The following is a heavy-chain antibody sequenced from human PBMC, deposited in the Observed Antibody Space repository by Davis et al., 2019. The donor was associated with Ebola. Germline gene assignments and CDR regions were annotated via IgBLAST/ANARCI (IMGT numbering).Heavy chain of an antibody. D-gene: IGHD1-26*01. CDR2: IKSKTDGGTI. CDR1: GFTFSKAW. V-gene: IGHV3-15*01. J-gene: IGHJ4*02. Sequence: GESLKISCAASGFTFSKAWMTWVRQAPGKGLEWVGRIKSKTDGGTIDYAAPVQGRFTISRDDSRNTLYLQINSLKTEDTAVYYCLRHSGSQWFWGQGTLLTVSS. CDR3: LRHSGSQWF.